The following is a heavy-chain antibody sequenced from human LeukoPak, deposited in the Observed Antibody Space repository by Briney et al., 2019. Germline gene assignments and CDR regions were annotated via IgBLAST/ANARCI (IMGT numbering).Heavy chain of an antibody. D-gene: IGHD5-12*01. CDR1: GYTFTGYW. Sequence: ASVKLSCKAFGYTFTGYWMHWVRQAPGQGPEWMGVIGPSGGSTIYAQKFQGRVTMTRNTSISTAYMELSSLRSEDTAVYYCARGLSGVGGYEGYRFDPWGQGTLVTVSS. CDR3: ARGLSGVGGYEGYRFDP. J-gene: IGHJ5*02. V-gene: IGHV1-46*01. CDR2: IGPSGGST.